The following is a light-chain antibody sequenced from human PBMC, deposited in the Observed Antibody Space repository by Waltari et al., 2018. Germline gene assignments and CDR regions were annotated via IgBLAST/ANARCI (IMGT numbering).Light chain of an antibody. J-gene: IGKJ2*01. V-gene: IGKV1-5*03. CDR2: KAS. CDR3: QQFVGYPYT. CDR1: QSITRW. Sequence: DIQLTQSPPTLAASVGYRVTITCRASQSITRWLAWYQQKPGRAPKLLMYKASNLVTGDPSRFSGTGSGTVFSLTISCLGPDDFATYYCQQFVGYPYTFGQGTKVETK.